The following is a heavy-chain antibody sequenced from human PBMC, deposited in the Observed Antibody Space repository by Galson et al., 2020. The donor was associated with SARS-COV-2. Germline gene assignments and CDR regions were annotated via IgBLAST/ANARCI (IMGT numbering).Heavy chain of an antibody. D-gene: IGHD1-20*01. CDR2: FDPEDGET. V-gene: IGHV1-24*01. CDR1: GYTLTELS. Sequence: ASVKVSCKVSGYTLTELSMHWVRQAPGKGLEWMGGFDPEDGETIYAQKFQGRVTMTEDTSTDTAYMGLSSLRSEDTAVYYCATAFAVTGTTGWFDPWGQGTLVTVSS. CDR3: ATAFAVTGTTGWFDP. J-gene: IGHJ5*02.